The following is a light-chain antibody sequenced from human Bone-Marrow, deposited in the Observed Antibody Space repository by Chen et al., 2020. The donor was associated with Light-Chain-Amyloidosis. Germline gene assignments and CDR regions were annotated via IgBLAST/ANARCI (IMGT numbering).Light chain of an antibody. Sequence: DIVMTQSPDSLAVSLGERVTINCKSSQSVLHSSNNENYLAWFQQKPGQPPKLLIFWASSRESGVSDRFSGSGSGTDFTLTISSLQAEDVAVYYCQQYYITPYTFGQGTKLEI. CDR3: QQYYITPYT. CDR2: WAS. J-gene: IGKJ2*01. CDR1: QSVLHSSNNENY. V-gene: IGKV4-1*01.